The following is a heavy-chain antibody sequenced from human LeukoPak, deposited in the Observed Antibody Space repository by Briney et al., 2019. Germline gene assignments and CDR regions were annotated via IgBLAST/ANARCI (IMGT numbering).Heavy chain of an antibody. V-gene: IGHV4-34*01. D-gene: IGHD4-17*01. CDR3: APIFGDYSDFDS. J-gene: IGHJ4*02. CDR2: ITHHGST. Sequence: PSETLSLTCAVYGGSFSNYYLSWVRQPPGKXLEWIGEITHHGSTNYNPSLKSRVTILVDTSKSQFSLRLTSVAAADTAVYYCAPIFGDYSDFDSWGQGTLVTVSS. CDR1: GGSFSNYY.